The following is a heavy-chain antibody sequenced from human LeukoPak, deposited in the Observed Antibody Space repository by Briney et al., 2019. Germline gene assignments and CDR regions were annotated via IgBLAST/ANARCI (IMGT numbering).Heavy chain of an antibody. J-gene: IGHJ5*02. D-gene: IGHD5/OR15-5a*01. CDR1: GFILSNAW. Sequence: GGSLRLSCAASGFILSNAWMHWVRQAPGVGLEWVGLIKSKGDGGTTDYAAPVKGRFTISRDDSKNTLYLQMNSVKTEVTAMYYCISLNRLDPWGQGTLVTVSS. V-gene: IGHV3-15*01. CDR2: IKSKGDGGTT. CDR3: ISLNRLDP.